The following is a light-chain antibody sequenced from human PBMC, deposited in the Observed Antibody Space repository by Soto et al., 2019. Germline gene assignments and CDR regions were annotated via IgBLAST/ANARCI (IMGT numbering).Light chain of an antibody. CDR3: HHSYSTPLT. Sequence: DIEMTQSPSSLSASVGDRATITCRASQSISSYLNWYQQKPGKAPTLLIYAASSLQSGVPSRFSGSGSGTDFTLTLSRLQPEDFANYYRHHSYSTPLTFGSGTKVEIK. CDR2: AAS. J-gene: IGKJ1*01. CDR1: QSISSY. V-gene: IGKV1-39*01.